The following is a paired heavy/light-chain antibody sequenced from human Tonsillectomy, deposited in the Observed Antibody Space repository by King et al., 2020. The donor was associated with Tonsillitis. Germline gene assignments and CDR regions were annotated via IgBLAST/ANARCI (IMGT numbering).Light chain of an antibody. V-gene: IGLV4-60*02. J-gene: IGLJ7*01. CDR1: SGHNSYI. Sequence: QPVLTQSSSASASLGSSVKLTCTLSSGHNSYIIAWHQQQPGKAPQYLMMLESSGDYNKGSGVPDRFSGSSSGADRYLTISNLQSEDEADYYCETWDSNTHVFGGGTQLTVF. CDR2: LESSGDY. CDR3: ETWDSNTHV.
Heavy chain of an antibody. CDR3: AKAGGGLSYCGGDCYSDH. V-gene: IGHV3-23*01. CDR2: ISGTGGIT. D-gene: IGHD2-21*02. Sequence: EVQVLESGGDLVQPGGSLRLSCVASGFTFSNYAMTWVRQAPGKGLEWVSTISGTGGITYYADSVKGRFTISRDNSKNTLHLQMNSLRAEDTAVYSCAKAGGGLSYCGGDCYSDHWGQGTLVTVSA. CDR1: GFTFSNYA. J-gene: IGHJ4*02.